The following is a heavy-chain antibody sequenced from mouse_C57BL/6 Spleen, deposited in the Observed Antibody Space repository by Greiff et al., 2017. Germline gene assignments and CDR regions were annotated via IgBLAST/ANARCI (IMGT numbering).Heavy chain of an antibody. Sequence: EVQGVESGGDLVKPGGSLKLSCAASGFTFSSYGMSWVRQTPDKRLEWVATISSGGSYTYYPDSVKGRFTISRDNAKNTLYLQMSSLKSEDTAMYYCARPHVYYSKGGLAYWGKGTLVTVSA. CDR3: ARPHVYYSKGGLAY. D-gene: IGHD2-5*01. V-gene: IGHV5-6*01. CDR1: GFTFSSYG. CDR2: ISSGGSYT. J-gene: IGHJ3*01.